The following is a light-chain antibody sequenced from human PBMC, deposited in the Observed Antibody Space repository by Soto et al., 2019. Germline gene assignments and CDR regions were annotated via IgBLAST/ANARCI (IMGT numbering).Light chain of an antibody. CDR1: SSNIGAGYD. CDR2: GNS. Sequence: QSVLTQPPSVSGAPGQRVTISCTGSSSNIGAGYDVQWYQQLPGTAPKLLIYGNSNRPSGVPDRFSGSKSGTSVSLAITGLQAEDEADYYCQSYDSSLSVVFGGGTKLTVL. J-gene: IGLJ2*01. V-gene: IGLV1-40*01. CDR3: QSYDSSLSVV.